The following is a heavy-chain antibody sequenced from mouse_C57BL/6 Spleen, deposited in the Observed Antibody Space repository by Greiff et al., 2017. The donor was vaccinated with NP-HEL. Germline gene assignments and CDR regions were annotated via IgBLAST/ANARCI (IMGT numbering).Heavy chain of an antibody. D-gene: IGHD1-1*01. V-gene: IGHV1-78*01. Sequence: QVQLQQSDAELVKPGASVKISCKVSGYTFTDHTIHWMKQRPEQGLEWIGYIYPRDGSTKYNEKFKGKATLTADKSSSTAYMQLNSLTSEDSAVYFCAREGVYYGSRERGGFAYWGQGTLVTVSA. CDR1: GYTFTDHT. CDR2: IYPRDGST. J-gene: IGHJ3*01. CDR3: AREGVYYGSRERGGFAY.